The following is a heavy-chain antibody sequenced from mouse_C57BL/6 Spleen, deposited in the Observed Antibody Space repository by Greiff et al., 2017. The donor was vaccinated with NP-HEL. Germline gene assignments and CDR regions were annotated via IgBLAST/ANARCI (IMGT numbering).Heavy chain of an antibody. CDR3: ARDYYGSRDY. J-gene: IGHJ2*01. CDR2: ISSGSSTI. CDR1: GFTFSDYG. V-gene: IGHV5-17*01. D-gene: IGHD1-1*01. Sequence: EVHLVESGGGLVKPGGSLKLSCAASGFTFSDYGMHWVRQAPGKGLEWVAYISSGSSTIYYADTVKGRFTIARDNAKNTLFLQMTSLRSEDTAMYYCARDYYGSRDYWGQGTTLTVSS.